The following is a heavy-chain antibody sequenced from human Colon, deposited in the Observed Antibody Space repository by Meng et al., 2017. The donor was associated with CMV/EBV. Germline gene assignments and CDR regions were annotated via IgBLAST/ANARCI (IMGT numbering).Heavy chain of an antibody. Sequence: SLKISCVASGFTFDDYVIQWVRQSPGKDLEWVSSITWNSAWIDYADSVKGRFTVSRDNARKSVFLEMNSLRVEDTALYYCARIAARRPNYYYYYGLDVWGQGTTVTVSS. CDR1: GFTFDDYV. J-gene: IGHJ6*02. CDR2: ITWNSAWI. D-gene: IGHD6-6*01. CDR3: ARIAARRPNYYYYYGLDV. V-gene: IGHV3-9*01.